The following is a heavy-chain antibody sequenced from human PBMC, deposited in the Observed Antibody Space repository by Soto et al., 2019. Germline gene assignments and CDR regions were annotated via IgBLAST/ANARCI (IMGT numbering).Heavy chain of an antibody. D-gene: IGHD2-2*01. V-gene: IGHV3-33*06. CDR2: IWYDGSKK. Sequence: QVQLVESGGGVVQPGRSLRLSCAASGFTFRKYGMHWVRQAPGKGLEWLAVIWYDGSKKYYADSVKGRFTTSRDNSKNTMYPELTSMRAADPPASYRGNDAPPSAVWPLPPGGGLAVWGQGTTVTVSS. CDR1: GFTFRKYG. CDR3: GNDAPPSAVWPLPPGGGLAV. J-gene: IGHJ6*02.